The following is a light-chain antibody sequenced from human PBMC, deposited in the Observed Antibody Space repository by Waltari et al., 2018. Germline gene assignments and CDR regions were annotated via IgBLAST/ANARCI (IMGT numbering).Light chain of an antibody. CDR1: TSTTRAAYR. CDR3: QSYDSSLSGSV. V-gene: IGLV1-40*01. J-gene: IGLJ3*02. CDR2: RTT. Sequence: QSVLTQPPSVSGAPGQRVTIPRTRSTSTTRAAYRVPWSQQVPGTAPKFPLYRTTNRPSGVPDRFSGSKSGTSASLAITGLQAEDEADYYCQSYDSSLSGSVFGGGTKLTVL.